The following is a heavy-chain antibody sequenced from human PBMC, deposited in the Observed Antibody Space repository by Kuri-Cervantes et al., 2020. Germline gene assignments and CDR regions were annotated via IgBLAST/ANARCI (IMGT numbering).Heavy chain of an antibody. CDR2: ISYDGSNK. CDR3: ARGGGVGATGLDYFDY. Sequence: GEFLKISCAASGFTFSSYAMHWVRQAPGKGLEWVAVISYDGSNKYYADSVKGRFTISRDNSKNTLYLQMNSLRAEDTAVYYCARGGGVGATGLDYFDYWGQGTLVTVSS. CDR1: GFTFSSYA. D-gene: IGHD1-26*01. J-gene: IGHJ4*02. V-gene: IGHV3-30*04.